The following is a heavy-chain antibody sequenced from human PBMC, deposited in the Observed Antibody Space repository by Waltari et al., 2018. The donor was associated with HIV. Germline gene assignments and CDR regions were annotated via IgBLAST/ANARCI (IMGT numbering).Heavy chain of an antibody. J-gene: IGHJ4*02. CDR3: VRDRTSETTGDFDS. CDR1: GFKFDILT. CDR2: ISKSGYYV. Sequence: DVQLVESGGGLGKPGQSLRLSCSASGFKFDILTMTWVRQAPGGGLEWVASISKSGYYVYYSDSLKGRVTISRDNAKKSLLLQVNSLTADDTGLYFCVRDRTSETTGDFDSWGQGVPVFVSS. D-gene: IGHD1-1*01. V-gene: IGHV3-21*01.